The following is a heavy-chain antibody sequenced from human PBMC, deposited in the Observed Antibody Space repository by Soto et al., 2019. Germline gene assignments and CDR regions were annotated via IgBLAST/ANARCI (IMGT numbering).Heavy chain of an antibody. CDR1: GFTFSTYV. CDR2: ISHDGSTK. D-gene: IGHD3-22*01. Sequence: QVQLVESGGGVVQPGRSLRLSCAASGFTFSTYVIHWVRQAPGKGLEWVAVISHDGSTKHYADSVKGRFTISRDNSKNTLYLQMNRLRAEDTAVYYCARPDRDSGGIYNGLDVWGQGTTVTVSS. J-gene: IGHJ6*02. CDR3: ARPDRDSGGIYNGLDV. V-gene: IGHV3-30-3*01.